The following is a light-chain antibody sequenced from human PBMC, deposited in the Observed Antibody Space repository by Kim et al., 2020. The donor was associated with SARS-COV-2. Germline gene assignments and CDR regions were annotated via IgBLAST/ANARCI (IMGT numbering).Light chain of an antibody. J-gene: IGLJ2*01. CDR2: DVS. CDR1: SSDLGGYNY. V-gene: IGLV2-14*03. CDR3: SSYTSSSSVV. Sequence: QSALTQPASVSGSPGQSITISCTGTSSDLGGYNYVSWYQQHPGKAPKLMIYDVSNRPSGVSNRFSGSKSGNTASLTISGLQAEDEADYHCSSYTSSSSVVFGGGTKVTLL.